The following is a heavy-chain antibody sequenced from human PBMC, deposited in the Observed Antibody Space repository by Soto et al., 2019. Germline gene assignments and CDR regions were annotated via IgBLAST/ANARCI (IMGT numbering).Heavy chain of an antibody. Sequence: PGGSLRLSCVASGFRFTSYAMSWVRQAPGKGLEWVAVISGSDGSTKYADSVKGRFTISRDNSKNTVDLDMNNLRAEDTAVYYCAKDILTSAWTFVLIFDYWGLGTLVTV. CDR2: ISGSDGST. D-gene: IGHD6-19*01. CDR3: AKDILTSAWTFVLIFDY. V-gene: IGHV3-23*01. J-gene: IGHJ4*02. CDR1: GFRFTSYA.